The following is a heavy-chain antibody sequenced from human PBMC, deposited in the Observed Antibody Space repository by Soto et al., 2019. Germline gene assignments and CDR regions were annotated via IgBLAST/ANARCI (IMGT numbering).Heavy chain of an antibody. CDR2: ISSNGGST. Sequence: GGSLRLSCSASGFTFSSYAMHWVRQAPGKGLEYVSAISSNGGSTYYADSVKGRFTISRDNSKNTLYLQMGSLRAEDTTVYYCVKDRVGKPYYFDYWGQGTLVTVSS. CDR3: VKDRVGKPYYFDY. J-gene: IGHJ4*02. D-gene: IGHD3-10*01. CDR1: GFTFSSYA. V-gene: IGHV3-64D*08.